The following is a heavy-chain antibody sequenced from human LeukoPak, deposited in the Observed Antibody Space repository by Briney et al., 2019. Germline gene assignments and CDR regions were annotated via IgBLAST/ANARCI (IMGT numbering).Heavy chain of an antibody. CDR3: VRDHDFDF. V-gene: IGHV3-74*01. CDR1: GFTFSSCA. CDR2: INNDGSST. Sequence: GGSLRLSCAASGFTFSSCAMNWVRQAPGKGLEWVSRINNDGSSTSYAGSVRGRFTTSRDNAKNTLYLQISSLRAEDTAVYYCVRDHDFDFWGQGTLVTVSS. J-gene: IGHJ4*02.